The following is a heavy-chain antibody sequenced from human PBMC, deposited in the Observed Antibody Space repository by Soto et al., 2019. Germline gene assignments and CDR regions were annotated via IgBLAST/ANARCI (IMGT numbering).Heavy chain of an antibody. CDR2: IKQDGSEK. CDR3: ASLGGSGWNQH. J-gene: IGHJ1*01. CDR1: GFTFSSYW. V-gene: IGHV3-7*01. D-gene: IGHD6-19*01. Sequence: PGGSLRLSCAASGFTFSSYWMIWVRQAPGKGLEWVANIKQDGSEKYYVDSVKGRFTISRDNAKNSLYLQMNSLRAEDTAVYYCASLGGSGWNQHWGQGTLVTVSS.